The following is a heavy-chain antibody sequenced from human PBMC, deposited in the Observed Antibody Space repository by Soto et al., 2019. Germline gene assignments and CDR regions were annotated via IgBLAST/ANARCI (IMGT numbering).Heavy chain of an antibody. CDR3: ARTYYYGSGPRGRPYYMDV. CDR2: IYYSGST. CDR1: GGSISSYY. Sequence: SETLSLTCTVSGGSISSYYWSWIRQPPGKGLEWIGYIYYSGSTNYNPSLKSRVTISVDTSKNQFSLKLSSVTAADTAVYYCARTYYYGSGPRGRPYYMDVWGKGTTVTVSS. V-gene: IGHV4-59*08. J-gene: IGHJ6*03. D-gene: IGHD3-10*01.